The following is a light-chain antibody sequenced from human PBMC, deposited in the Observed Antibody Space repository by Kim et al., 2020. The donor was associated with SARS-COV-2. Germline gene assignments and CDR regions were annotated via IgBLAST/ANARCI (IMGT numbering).Light chain of an antibody. J-gene: IGLJ1*01. Sequence: QSALTQPPSASGSPGQSVTISCTGTSSDVGGYNYVSWYQQHPGKAPKLMIYEVSKRPSGVPDRFSGSKSGNTAPLTVSGLQAEDDADYYCSSYAGSSLYVFGAGTKVTVL. V-gene: IGLV2-8*01. CDR1: SSDVGGYNY. CDR2: EVS. CDR3: SSYAGSSLYV.